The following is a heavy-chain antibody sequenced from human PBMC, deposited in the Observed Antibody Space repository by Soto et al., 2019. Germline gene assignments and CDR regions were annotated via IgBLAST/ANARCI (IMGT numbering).Heavy chain of an antibody. CDR2: TYYRSKWYN. J-gene: IGHJ6*02. CDR3: ARVGTGPSGIAAAGNRGGWYYGMDV. Sequence: PSQTLSLTCAISGDSVSSNSAAWNWIRQSPSRGLEWLGRTYYRSKWYNDYAVSVKSRITINPDTSKNQFSLQLNSATPEDTAVYYCARVGTGPSGIAAAGNRGGWYYGMDVWGQGTTVTVSS. CDR1: GDSVSSNSAA. D-gene: IGHD6-13*01. V-gene: IGHV6-1*01.